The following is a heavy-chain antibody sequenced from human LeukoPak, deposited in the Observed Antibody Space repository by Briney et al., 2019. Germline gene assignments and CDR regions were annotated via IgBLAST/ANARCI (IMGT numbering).Heavy chain of an antibody. CDR3: ARGDTVAARPGRFDY. Sequence: SETLSLTCAVYGGSFSGYYWSWIRQPPGKGLEWIGEIIHRGSTNYNPSLKSRLTISVDTSKDQFSLKLSSVTAADTAVYYCARGDTVAARPGRFDYWGQGTLVTVSS. J-gene: IGHJ4*02. V-gene: IGHV4-34*01. D-gene: IGHD6-6*01. CDR1: GGSFSGYY. CDR2: IIHRGST.